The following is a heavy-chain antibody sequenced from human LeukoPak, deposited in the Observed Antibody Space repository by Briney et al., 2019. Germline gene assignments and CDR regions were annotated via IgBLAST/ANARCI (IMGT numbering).Heavy chain of an antibody. V-gene: IGHV4-4*07. J-gene: IGHJ4*02. CDR3: ARDTASYGAPYYFDY. CDR1: GGSINSYY. D-gene: IGHD1-26*01. Sequence: PSETLSLTCTVSGGSINSYYWSWIRQPAGKRLEWIGRIYTSGSTNYNPSLKSRVTMSVDTSKNQFSLKLSSVTAAHTAVYYCARDTASYGAPYYFDYGGQGTLVIVSS. CDR2: IYTSGST.